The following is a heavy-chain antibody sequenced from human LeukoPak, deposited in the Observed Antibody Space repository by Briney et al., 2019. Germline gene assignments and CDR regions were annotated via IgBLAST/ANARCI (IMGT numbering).Heavy chain of an antibody. CDR3: ARLDYYDSSGYPYAFDI. V-gene: IGHV4-34*01. D-gene: IGHD3-22*01. CDR2: INHSGST. Sequence: PSETLSLTCAVYGGSFSGYYWSWIRQPPGKGLEWIGEINHSGSTNYKPSLKSRVTISVDTSKNQFSLKLSSVTAADTAVYYCARLDYYDSSGYPYAFDIWGQGTMVTVSS. J-gene: IGHJ3*02. CDR1: GGSFSGYY.